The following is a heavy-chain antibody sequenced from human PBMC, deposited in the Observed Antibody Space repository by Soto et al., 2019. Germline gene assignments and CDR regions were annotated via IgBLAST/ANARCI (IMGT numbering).Heavy chain of an antibody. CDR1: GGSFSGYY. J-gene: IGHJ6*02. V-gene: IGHV4-34*01. CDR3: ATARYGMDV. Sequence: QVQLQQWGAGLLKPSETLSLTCAVYGGSFSGYYWSWIRQPPGKGLEWIGEINHSGSTNYNPSLKSRVPLSVDTSKNQFSLNLSSVTAADTAVYSCATARYGMDVWGQGTTVTVSS. CDR2: INHSGST.